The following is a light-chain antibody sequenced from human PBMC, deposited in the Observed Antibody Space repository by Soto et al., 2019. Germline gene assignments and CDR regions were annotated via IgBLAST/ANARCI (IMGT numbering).Light chain of an antibody. J-gene: IGKJ1*01. V-gene: IGKV3-20*01. CDR2: GAS. CDR1: QSLSNSE. CDR3: QQHGTT. Sequence: MVMTPSPATLSVSTWARAPLSCRSSQSLSNSELAWYQQKPGQAPRLLIYGASSRATGIPDRFSGSGSGTDFTLTISRLEPEDSAVYYCQQHGTTFGQGTKVDI.